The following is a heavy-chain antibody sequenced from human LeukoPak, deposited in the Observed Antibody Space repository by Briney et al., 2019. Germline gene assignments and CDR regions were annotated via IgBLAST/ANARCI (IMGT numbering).Heavy chain of an antibody. J-gene: IGHJ3*02. CDR3: ARVSSRTGTLGAFDI. CDR2: ISGSSTYI. CDR1: GFTFDSYS. V-gene: IGHV3-21*01. Sequence: GGSLRLSCAASGFTFDSYSMNWVRQAPGKGLEWVSSISGSSTYISYSDSVKGRFTISRDNAKNSLYLQMNGLRAEDTAVYYCARVSSRTGTLGAFDIWGQGTMVTVSS. D-gene: IGHD1-7*01.